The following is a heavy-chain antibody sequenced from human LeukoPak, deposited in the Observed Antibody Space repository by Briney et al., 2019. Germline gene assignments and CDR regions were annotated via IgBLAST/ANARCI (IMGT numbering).Heavy chain of an antibody. CDR2: IYSSGST. D-gene: IGHD3-9*01. Sequence: GGSLRLSCAASGFSVSTNCMSWVRRAPGKGLEWVSVIYSSGSTDYADSVKGRFTISRDTSENTVYLQMNSLRADDTAVYYCARRQDDSPLGYWGQGTLVTVSS. CDR1: GFSVSTNC. CDR3: ARRQDDSPLGY. V-gene: IGHV3-53*01. J-gene: IGHJ4*02.